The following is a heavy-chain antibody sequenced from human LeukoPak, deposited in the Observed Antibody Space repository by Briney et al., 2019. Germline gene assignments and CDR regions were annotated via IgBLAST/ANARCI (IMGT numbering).Heavy chain of an antibody. CDR1: GGSISSGSYY. Sequence: PSETLSLTCTVSGGSISSGSYYWSWIRQPAGKGLEWIGRIYTSGSTNYNPSLNSRVTISVATSKSQFSLELSSVTAADTAVYYCARSAGYSSSWYDFAYGGWFDPWGQGTLVTVSS. J-gene: IGHJ5*02. D-gene: IGHD6-13*01. CDR3: ARSAGYSSSWYDFAYGGWFDP. V-gene: IGHV4-61*02. CDR2: IYTSGST.